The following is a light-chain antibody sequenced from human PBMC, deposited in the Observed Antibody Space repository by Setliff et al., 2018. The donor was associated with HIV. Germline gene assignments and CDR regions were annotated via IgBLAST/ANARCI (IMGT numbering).Light chain of an antibody. CDR1: SSDVGTYNF. V-gene: IGLV2-14*03. J-gene: IGLJ1*01. CDR3: SSYAGSNIPYV. CDR2: DVS. Sequence: QSALTQPASVSGSPGQSITISCTGTSSDVGTYNFVSWYQQHPGKAPKLMIYDVSNRPSGVSNRFSGSKSGNTASLTISELQAEDEADYYCSSYAGSNIPYVFGTGTKVTVL.